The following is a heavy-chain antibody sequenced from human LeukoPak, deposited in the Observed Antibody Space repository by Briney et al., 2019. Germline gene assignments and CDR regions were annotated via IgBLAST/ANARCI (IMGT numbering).Heavy chain of an antibody. D-gene: IGHD3-10*01. CDR1: GFTFSSYG. J-gene: IGHJ4*02. CDR2: IRYDGSNK. Sequence: GGSLRLSCAASGFTFSSYGMHWVRQAPGKGLEWVAFIRYDGSNKYYADSVKGRFTISRDNAKNSLYLQMNSLRAEDTAVYYCARGDGSGSQGGYYFDYWGQGTLVTVSS. CDR3: ARGDGSGSQGGYYFDY. V-gene: IGHV3-30*02.